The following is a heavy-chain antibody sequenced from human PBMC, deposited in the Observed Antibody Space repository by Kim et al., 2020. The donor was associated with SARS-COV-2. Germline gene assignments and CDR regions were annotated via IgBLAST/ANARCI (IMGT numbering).Heavy chain of an antibody. V-gene: IGHV3-23*01. Sequence: VGSLRLSCTTSGFKFSNYAMSWFRQASGKGLEWVSALGGGGGASYYADSVKGRFTISRDSSTNTMYLQMNTLRVEDTAVYYCAKVGSGAYVGRDYFDYWGQGTLVTVSP. D-gene: IGHD4-17*01. J-gene: IGHJ4*02. CDR2: LGGGGGAS. CDR1: GFKFSNYA. CDR3: AKVGSGAYVGRDYFDY.